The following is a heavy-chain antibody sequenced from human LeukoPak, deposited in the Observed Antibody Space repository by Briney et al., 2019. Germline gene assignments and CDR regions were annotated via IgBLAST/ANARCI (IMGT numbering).Heavy chain of an antibody. CDR3: ARGEVPAAYFDY. CDR1: GGSISSYY. J-gene: IGHJ4*02. D-gene: IGHD2-2*01. Sequence: SETLSLTCTVSGGSISSYYWSWIRQPPGKGLEWIGYIYYSGSTNYNPSLKSRVTISVDTSENQFSLKLSSVTAADTAVYYCARGEVPAAYFDYWGQGTLVTVSS. V-gene: IGHV4-59*01. CDR2: IYYSGST.